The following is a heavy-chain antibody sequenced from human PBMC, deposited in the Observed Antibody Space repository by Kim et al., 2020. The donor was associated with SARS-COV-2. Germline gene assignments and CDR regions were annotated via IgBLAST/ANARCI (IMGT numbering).Heavy chain of an antibody. J-gene: IGHJ6*02. V-gene: IGHV3-11*06. Sequence: TDYADSVGGRFTISRDNAKNSLYLHMNSLRAEDTAVYFCTREDYRAMDVWGQGTTVTVSS. CDR2: T. D-gene: IGHD4-4*01. CDR3: TREDYRAMDV.